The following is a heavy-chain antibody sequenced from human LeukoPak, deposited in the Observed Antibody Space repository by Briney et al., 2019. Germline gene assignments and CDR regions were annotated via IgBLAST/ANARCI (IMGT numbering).Heavy chain of an antibody. CDR3: ARGSTGGSYLPYYFDY. CDR2: ISPNSGGT. V-gene: IGHV1-2*02. Sequence: ASVKVSCKASGYTFTGHYIHWVRQAPGQGLEWMGWISPNSGGTNYAQKFQGRVTMARDTSISTVYMELSSLRSDDTALYYCARGSTGGSYLPYYFDYWGQGTLVTVSS. CDR1: GYTFTGHY. D-gene: IGHD1-26*01. J-gene: IGHJ4*02.